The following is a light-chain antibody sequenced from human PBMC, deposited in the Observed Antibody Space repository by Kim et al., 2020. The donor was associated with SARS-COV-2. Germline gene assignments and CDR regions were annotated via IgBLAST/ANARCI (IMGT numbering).Light chain of an antibody. V-gene: IGKV2-24*01. CDR2: KMS. CDR3: MQATQFPLT. CDR1: QSLVQSDGNTY. J-gene: IGKJ5*01. Sequence: PAPISCRASQSLVQSDGNTYLSWLQQRPGQHPRLLIYKMSSRFDGVPDRFSGSGAGTDFTLKISRVEAEDVGVYYCMQATQFPLTFGQGTRRGIK.